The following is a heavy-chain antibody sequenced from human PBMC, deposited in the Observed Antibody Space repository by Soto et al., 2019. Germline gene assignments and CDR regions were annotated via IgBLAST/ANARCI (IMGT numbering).Heavy chain of an antibody. Sequence: ASVKVSCKASGSTFTSYAMHWVRQAPGQRLEWMGWINAGSGHTNYAQKFQGRVTMTRDTSISTAYMELTNLRSEDTAIYYCASDMSTTWGQGTLVTVSS. CDR3: ASDMSTT. J-gene: IGHJ5*02. D-gene: IGHD3-16*01. V-gene: IGHV1-3*01. CDR1: GSTFTSYA. CDR2: INAGSGHT.